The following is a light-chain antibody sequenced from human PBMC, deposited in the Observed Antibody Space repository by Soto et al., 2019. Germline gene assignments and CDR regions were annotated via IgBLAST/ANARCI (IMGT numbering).Light chain of an antibody. V-gene: IGKV4-1*01. CDR2: WAS. Sequence: DIVMTQSPDSLAVSLGERATINCKSSQSVLYSSNNKNYLAWYQQKPGQPPKLLIYWASTRESGVPDRFSGSGSRTDFTLTISSLQAEDVAVYYCHQYYSTPTFGQGTKVVIK. CDR1: QSVLYSSNNKNY. J-gene: IGKJ1*01. CDR3: HQYYSTPT.